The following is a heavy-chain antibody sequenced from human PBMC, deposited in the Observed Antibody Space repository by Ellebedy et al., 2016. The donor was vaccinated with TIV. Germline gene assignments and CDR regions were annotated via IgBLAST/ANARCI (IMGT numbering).Heavy chain of an antibody. D-gene: IGHD1-26*01. J-gene: IGHJ4*02. CDR3: ARENKTGSH. Sequence: GESLKISCAASGFPFSTYSMNWVRQAPGKGLEWVSYITSIGTTTYYADSVRGRFTISRDNAKNSLCLQMNSLRDEDTAVYYCARENKTGSHWGQGTLVTVSS. V-gene: IGHV3-48*02. CDR2: ITSIGTTT. CDR1: GFPFSTYS.